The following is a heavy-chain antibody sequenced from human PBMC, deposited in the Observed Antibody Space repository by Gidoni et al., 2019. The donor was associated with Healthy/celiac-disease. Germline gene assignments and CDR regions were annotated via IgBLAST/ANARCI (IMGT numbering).Heavy chain of an antibody. CDR2: IYSGGST. D-gene: IGHD6-13*01. V-gene: IGHV3-66*01. Sequence: EGQLVESGGGLVQPGGSLRLSCAASGFTVSSNYMSWVRQAPGKGLEWVSVIYSGGSTYYADSVKGRFTISRDNSKNTLYLQMNSLRAEDTAVYYCARGPPIIAAAGTEVGGWFDPWGQGTLVTVSS. CDR1: GFTVSSNY. CDR3: ARGPPIIAAAGTEVGGWFDP. J-gene: IGHJ5*02.